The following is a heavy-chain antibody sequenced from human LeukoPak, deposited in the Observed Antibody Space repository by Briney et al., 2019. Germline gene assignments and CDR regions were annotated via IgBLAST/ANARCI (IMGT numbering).Heavy chain of an antibody. CDR3: ARVNSGTIFGVVTHYYYYYYMDV. D-gene: IGHD3-3*01. CDR1: GGSISSYY. J-gene: IGHJ6*03. CDR2: IYYSGST. Sequence: TASETLSLTCTVSGGSISSYYWSWIRQPPGKGLEWIGYIYYSGSTNYNPSLKSRVAISVDTSKNQFSLKLSSVTAADTAVYYCARVNSGTIFGVVTHYYYYYYMDVWGKGTTVTVSS. V-gene: IGHV4-59*01.